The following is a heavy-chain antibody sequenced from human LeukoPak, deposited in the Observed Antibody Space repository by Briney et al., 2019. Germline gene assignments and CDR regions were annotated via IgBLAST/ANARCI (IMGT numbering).Heavy chain of an antibody. Sequence: GGSLRLSCAASGFTFSSYGMSWVRQAPGKGLEWVSAISGSGGSTYYADSVKGRFTISRDNSKNTLYLQMNSLRAEDTALYYCARDVGGYGETRGPYYFDYWGQGTLVTVSS. CDR3: ARDVGGYGETRGPYYFDY. V-gene: IGHV3-23*01. D-gene: IGHD5-12*01. J-gene: IGHJ4*02. CDR2: ISGSGGST. CDR1: GFTFSSYG.